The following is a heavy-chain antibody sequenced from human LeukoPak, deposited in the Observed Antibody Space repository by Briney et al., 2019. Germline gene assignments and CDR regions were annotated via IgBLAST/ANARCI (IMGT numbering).Heavy chain of an antibody. V-gene: IGHV3-48*01. Sequence: PGGSLRLSCAASGFTFSSYTMNWVRQAPGKGLEWVSYISSSSSTIYYADSVKGRFTISRDSAKNSRYLQMNSLRAEDTAVYYCARVAGGYYYYMDVWGKGTTVTVSS. CDR3: ARVAGGYYYYMDV. D-gene: IGHD3-16*01. CDR1: GFTFSSYT. J-gene: IGHJ6*03. CDR2: ISSSSSTI.